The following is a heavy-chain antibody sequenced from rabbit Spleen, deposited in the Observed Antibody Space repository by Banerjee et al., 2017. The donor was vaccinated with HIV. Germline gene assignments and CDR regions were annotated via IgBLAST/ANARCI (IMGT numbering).Heavy chain of an antibody. V-gene: IGHV1S47*01. CDR1: GFDFSVYG. CDR3: ARWAAGSGGWYTFNL. Sequence: QEQLVESGGGLVQPGGSLKLSCKASGFDFSVYGVSWVRQAPGKGLEWIGYIDPLFGRTYYANWVISRFTITSNTNQNTVDLKMTSLTAADTATYFCARWAAGSGGWYTFNLWGQGTLVTVS. D-gene: IGHD1-1*01. CDR2: IDPLFGRT. J-gene: IGHJ4*01.